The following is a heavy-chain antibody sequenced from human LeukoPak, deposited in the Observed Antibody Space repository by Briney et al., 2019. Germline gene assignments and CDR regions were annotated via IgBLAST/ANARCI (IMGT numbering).Heavy chain of an antibody. CDR2: IYGGDSDS. Sequence: GESLKISCKGSGYRFTRFWIGWVRQIPGKGLEWMGIIYGGDSDSRYSPSFQGHVTISADKSISTAYLQWSSLKASDTAIYYCVRLGSQGRPLAPWGQGTLVIVSS. J-gene: IGHJ5*02. V-gene: IGHV5-51*01. D-gene: IGHD2-15*01. CDR1: GYRFTRFW. CDR3: VRLGSQGRPLAP.